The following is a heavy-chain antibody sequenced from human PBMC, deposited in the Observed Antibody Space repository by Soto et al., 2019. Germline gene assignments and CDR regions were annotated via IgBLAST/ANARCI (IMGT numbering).Heavy chain of an antibody. J-gene: IGHJ4*02. CDR2: IYYSGNT. D-gene: IGHD3-10*01. CDR3: ARHVSPGAGYFDY. Sequence: PSETLSLTCTVSGGSISSSSYYWGWIRQPPGKGLEWIGSIYYSGNTYYNPSLKSRVTISVDTSKNQFSLKLTSVTAADTAVYYCARHVSPGAGYFDYWGQGTLVTVSS. CDR1: GGSISSSSYY. V-gene: IGHV4-39*01.